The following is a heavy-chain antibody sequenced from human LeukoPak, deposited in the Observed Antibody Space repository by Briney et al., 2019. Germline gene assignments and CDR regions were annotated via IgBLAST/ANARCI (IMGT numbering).Heavy chain of an antibody. CDR2: IWYDGSNK. D-gene: IGHD3-22*01. V-gene: IGHV3-33*01. Sequence: GGSLRLSCAASGFTFSSYGMHWVRQAPGKGLEWVAVIWYDGSNKYYADSVKGRFTISRDNSKNTLYLQMNSLRAEDTAVYYCARDLNYYDSSGYYYWGQGTLVTVPS. J-gene: IGHJ4*02. CDR3: ARDLNYYDSSGYYY. CDR1: GFTFSSYG.